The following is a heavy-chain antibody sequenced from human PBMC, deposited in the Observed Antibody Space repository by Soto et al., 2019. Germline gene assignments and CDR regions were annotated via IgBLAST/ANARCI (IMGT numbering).Heavy chain of an antibody. CDR1: GFTFSSYS. Sequence: EVQLVESGGGQVKPGGSLRLSCAASGFTFSSYSMNWVRQAPGKGLEWVSSISSSSSYIYYADSVKGRFTISRDNAKNSLYLQMNSLRAEDTAVYYCARDLYCSGGSCYSDYYYGMDVWGQGTTVTVSS. CDR2: ISSSSSYI. J-gene: IGHJ6*02. V-gene: IGHV3-21*01. D-gene: IGHD2-15*01. CDR3: ARDLYCSGGSCYSDYYYGMDV.